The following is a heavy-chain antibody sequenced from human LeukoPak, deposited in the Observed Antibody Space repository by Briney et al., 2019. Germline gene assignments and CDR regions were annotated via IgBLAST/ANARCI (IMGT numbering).Heavy chain of an antibody. J-gene: IGHJ2*01. CDR3: AKDSGDWSLRNYDFDL. Sequence: GRSLRLSCAASGFTFSTYGMHWVRQAPGKGLEWMEFITYDGINKYYADSVKGRFTISRDNSKNTLYLQINSLRAEDTAVYYCAKDSGDWSLRNYDFDLWGRGTLVTVSS. CDR2: ITYDGINK. D-gene: IGHD1-7*01. CDR1: GFTFSTYG. V-gene: IGHV3-30*18.